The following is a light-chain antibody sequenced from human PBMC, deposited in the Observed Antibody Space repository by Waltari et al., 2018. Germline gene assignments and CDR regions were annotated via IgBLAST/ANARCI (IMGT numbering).Light chain of an antibody. CDR3: SSYAGSNNYV. V-gene: IGLV2-8*01. J-gene: IGLJ1*01. CDR1: SSDVGGYNS. Sequence: QSALTQPPSASGSPGQSVPISCTGTSSDVGGYNSVPWYQQHPGKAPKLMIYEVNKRPSGVPDRFSGSKSGNTASRTVSGLQAEEETDYYCSSYAGSNNYVFGTGTRVTVL. CDR2: EVN.